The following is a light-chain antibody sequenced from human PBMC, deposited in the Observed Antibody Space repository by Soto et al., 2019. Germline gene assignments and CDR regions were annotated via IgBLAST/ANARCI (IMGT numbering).Light chain of an antibody. CDR1: TSDVGGYIS. CDR3: SAYTSRSTLV. CDR2: EVR. V-gene: IGLV2-14*01. J-gene: IGLJ2*01. Sequence: QSALTQPASVSGSPGQSVTISCTGTTSDVGGYISVSWYQQPPGKAPKLLIYEVRNRPSGISYRFSGSKSGTTASLTISSLLPEDEADYYCSAYTSRSTLVFGGGTKVTVL.